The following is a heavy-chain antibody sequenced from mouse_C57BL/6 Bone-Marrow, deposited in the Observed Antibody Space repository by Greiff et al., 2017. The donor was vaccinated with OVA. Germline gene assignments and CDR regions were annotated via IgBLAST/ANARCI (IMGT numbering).Heavy chain of an antibody. CDR2: IDPSDSET. Sequence: QVQLQQPGAELVRPGSSVKLSCKASGSTFTSYWMHWVTQRPIQGLEWIGNIDPSDSETHCNQKFKDKATLTVDKSSSTAYMQLSSLTSEDSAVYYCARDGYYSWFAYWGQGTLVTVSA. D-gene: IGHD2-3*01. J-gene: IGHJ3*01. V-gene: IGHV1-52*01. CDR1: GSTFTSYW. CDR3: ARDGYYSWFAY.